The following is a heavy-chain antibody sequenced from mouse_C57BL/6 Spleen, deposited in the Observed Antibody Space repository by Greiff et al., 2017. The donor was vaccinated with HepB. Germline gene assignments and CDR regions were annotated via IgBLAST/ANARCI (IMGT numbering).Heavy chain of an antibody. J-gene: IGHJ2*01. D-gene: IGHD2-9*01. V-gene: IGHV5-16*01. CDR3: ARTYYGYLYYFDY. CDR1: GFTFSDYY. Sequence: EVQLVESEGGLVQPGSSMKLSCTASGFTFSDYYMAWVRQVPGKGLEWVANINYDGSSTYYLDSLKSRFIISRDNAKNILYLQMSSLKSEDTATYDCARTYYGYLYYFDYWGQGTTLTVSS. CDR2: INYDGSST.